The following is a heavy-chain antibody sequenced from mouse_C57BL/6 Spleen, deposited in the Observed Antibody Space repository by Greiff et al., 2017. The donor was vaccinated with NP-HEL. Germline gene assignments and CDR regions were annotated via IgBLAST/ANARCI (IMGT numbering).Heavy chain of an antibody. Sequence: EVQLQQSGPELVKPGASVKISCKASGYSFTGYYMNWVKQSPEKSLEWIGEINPSTGGTTYNQKFKAKATLTVDKSYSTAYMQLQSLTSEDSAVYYCARGGITTVVATGYFDYWGQGTTLTVSS. V-gene: IGHV1-42*01. D-gene: IGHD1-1*01. CDR2: INPSTGGT. CDR1: GYSFTGYY. J-gene: IGHJ2*01. CDR3: ARGGITTVVATGYFDY.